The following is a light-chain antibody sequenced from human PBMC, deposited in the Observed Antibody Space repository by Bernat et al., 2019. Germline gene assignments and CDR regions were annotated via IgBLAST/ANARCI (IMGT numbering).Light chain of an antibody. CDR1: SSNIGSNT. V-gene: IGLV1-44*01. CDR2: SNN. J-gene: IGLJ3*02. Sequence: QSVLTQPPSASGTPGQRVTISCSGGSSNIGSNTVNWYQQFPGTAPKFLIYSNNQRPSGVPDRFSGSKSGTSASLAISGLQSEDEADYYCAAWDDSLNGPVFGGGTKLTV. CDR3: AAWDDSLNGPV.